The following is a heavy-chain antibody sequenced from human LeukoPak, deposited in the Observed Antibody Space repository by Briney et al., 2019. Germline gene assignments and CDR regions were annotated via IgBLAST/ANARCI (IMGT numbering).Heavy chain of an antibody. CDR3: AKFIQPKKYYYYGMDV. V-gene: IGHV3-23*01. J-gene: IGHJ6*02. Sequence: PGGSLRLSCAASGFTFSSYAMSWVRQAPGKGLEWVSAISGSGGSTYYADSVKGRFTISRDNSKNTLYLQMNSLRAEDTAVYYCAKFIQPKKYYYYGMDVWGQGTTVTVSS. D-gene: IGHD3-16*02. CDR1: GFTFSSYA. CDR2: ISGSGGST.